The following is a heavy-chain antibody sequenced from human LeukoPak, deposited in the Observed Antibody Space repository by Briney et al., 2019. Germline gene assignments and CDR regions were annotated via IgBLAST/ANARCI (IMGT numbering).Heavy chain of an antibody. CDR2: IYYSGST. CDR3: ARAPYGSGNPSGIRAFDI. Sequence: PSETLSLTCTVSGGSISSSSYYWGWIRQPPGKGLEWIGYIYYSGSTNYNPSLKSRVTISVDTSKNQFSLKLSSVTAADTAVYYCARAPYGSGNPSGIRAFDIWGQGTMVTVSS. V-gene: IGHV4-61*05. D-gene: IGHD3-10*01. J-gene: IGHJ3*02. CDR1: GGSISSSSYY.